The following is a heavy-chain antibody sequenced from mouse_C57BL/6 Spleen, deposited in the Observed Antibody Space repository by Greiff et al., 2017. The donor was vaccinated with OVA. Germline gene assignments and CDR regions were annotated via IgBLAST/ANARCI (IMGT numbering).Heavy chain of an antibody. V-gene: IGHV1-39*01. D-gene: IGHD1-1*01. J-gene: IGHJ1*03. CDR3: APIYYYGSSPDWYFDV. Sequence: EVQLQQSGPELVKPGASVKISCKASGYSFTDYNMNWVKQSNGKSLEWIGVINPNYGTTSYNQKFKGKATLTVDQSSSTAYMQLNSLTSEDSAVYYCAPIYYYGSSPDWYFDVWGTGTTVTVSS. CDR1: GYSFTDYN. CDR2: INPNYGTT.